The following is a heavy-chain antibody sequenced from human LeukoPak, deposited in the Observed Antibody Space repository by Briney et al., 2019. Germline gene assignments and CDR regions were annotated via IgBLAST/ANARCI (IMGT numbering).Heavy chain of an antibody. D-gene: IGHD5-12*01. V-gene: IGHV4-4*07. Sequence: PSETLSLTCTVSGGSINSYYWSWIRQPAGKGLEWIGRIYTSGSTNYNPSLKSRVTMSVDTSKNEFSLKVNSVTAADTAVYYCARGSATIRTYMDVWGKGTTVTVSS. CDR3: ARGSATIRTYMDV. CDR2: IYTSGST. CDR1: GGSINSYY. J-gene: IGHJ6*03.